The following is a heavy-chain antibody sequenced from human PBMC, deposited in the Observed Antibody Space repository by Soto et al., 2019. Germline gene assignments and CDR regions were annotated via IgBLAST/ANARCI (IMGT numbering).Heavy chain of an antibody. Sequence: GSLRHSCAASGFPFFNYAMSWVRQAPGKGLEWVSGISGSSGITDYADSVKGRFTISRDNSKKTMYLQMKSLRAEDAAVYYCATDSAYGVSQNSYYYYGRDIWDRQTT. CDR3: ATDSAYGVSQNSYYYYGRDI. CDR2: ISGSSGIT. D-gene: IGHD4-17*01. CDR1: GFPFFNYA. J-gene: IGHJ6*04. V-gene: IGHV3-23*01.